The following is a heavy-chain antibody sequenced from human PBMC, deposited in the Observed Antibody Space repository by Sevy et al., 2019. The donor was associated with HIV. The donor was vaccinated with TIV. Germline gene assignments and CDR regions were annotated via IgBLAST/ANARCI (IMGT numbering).Heavy chain of an antibody. CDR3: VRDGGDEYGAGSYYGPFDY. V-gene: IGHV3-21*06. Sequence: GGSLRLSCVVSGFNFRDYSVNWVRQAPGKGLEWVSSINNDGTYIFYGGSVKGRFTVSRDNAKNSLYLHMNSLRADDTAVYYCVRDGGDEYGAGSYYGPFDYWGRGTLVTVSS. D-gene: IGHD3-10*01. CDR2: INNDGTYI. J-gene: IGHJ4*02. CDR1: GFNFRDYS.